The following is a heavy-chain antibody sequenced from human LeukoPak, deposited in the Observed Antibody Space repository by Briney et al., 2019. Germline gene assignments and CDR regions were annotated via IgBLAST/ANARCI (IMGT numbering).Heavy chain of an antibody. CDR1: GGSISSSDW. CDR2: IWRSDHT. J-gene: IGHJ4*02. CDR3: ARDPHCTSTNCPFDF. Sequence: SGTLSLTCAVSGGSISSSDWWSWVRQPPGRGLEWIGYIWRSDHTNYNPSLKSRVTMSLDKSKNQFSLKLSSVTAAGTAVYYCARDPHCTSTNCPFDFWGQGTLVIVSS. D-gene: IGHD2-2*01. V-gene: IGHV4-4*02.